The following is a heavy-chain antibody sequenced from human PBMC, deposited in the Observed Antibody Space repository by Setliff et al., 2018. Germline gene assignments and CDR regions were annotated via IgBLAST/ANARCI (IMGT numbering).Heavy chain of an antibody. J-gene: IGHJ6*02. CDR3: ARSSYSGSYLNV. CDR2: IYHSGST. CDR1: GDSISSSNW. V-gene: IGHV4-4*02. Sequence: SETLSLTCAVSGDSISSSNWWNWVRQPPGKGLEWIGEIYHSGSTKYNPSLKSRVTISVDKSKNQFSLKLSSVTAADTAVHYCARSSYSGSYLNVWGQGTTVTVSS. D-gene: IGHD1-26*01.